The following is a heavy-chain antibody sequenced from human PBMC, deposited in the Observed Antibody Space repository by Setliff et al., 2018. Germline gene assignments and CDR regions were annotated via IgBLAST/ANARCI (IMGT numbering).Heavy chain of an antibody. CDR1: GYTFIDYG. CDR2: ISPYTGKT. Sequence: ASVKVSCKASGYTFIDYGVSWVRQAPGQGLEWVGWISPYTGKTYLAPKFQDRVTLTADTSTTTAYLQLTNLRSNDTAIYFCSRLVRFCTRTSCQRLSGDEYWGQGALVTVSS. V-gene: IGHV1-18*01. D-gene: IGHD2-2*01. CDR3: SRLVRFCTRTSCQRLSGDEY. J-gene: IGHJ4*02.